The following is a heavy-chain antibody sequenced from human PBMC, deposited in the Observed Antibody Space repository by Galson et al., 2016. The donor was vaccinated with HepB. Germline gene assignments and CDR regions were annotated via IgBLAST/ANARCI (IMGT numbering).Heavy chain of an antibody. V-gene: IGHV1-2*06. CDR2: ISPNSGGT. J-gene: IGHJ4*02. CDR1: GYDFTFYS. Sequence: SVKVSCKASGYDFTFYSIHWVRQAPGQGLEWMGRISPNSGGTHYAQKFQGRVTMTRDTSITTAYMELSRLTYDDTAVYYCAAGWLSQWGQGTLVTVSP. D-gene: IGHD3-22*01. CDR3: AAGWLSQ.